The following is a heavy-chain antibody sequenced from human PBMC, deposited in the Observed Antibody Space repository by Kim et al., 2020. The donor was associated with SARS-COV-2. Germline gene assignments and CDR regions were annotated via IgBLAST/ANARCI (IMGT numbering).Heavy chain of an antibody. D-gene: IGHD5-18*01. CDR3: AKEKVIQLWSSYYFDY. Sequence: GGSLRLSCAASGFTFDDYAMHWVRQAPGKGLEWVSGISWNSGSIGYADSVKGRFTISRDNAKNSLYLQMNSLRAEDTALYYCAKEKVIQLWSSYYFDYWGQGTLVTVSS. CDR1: GFTFDDYA. CDR2: ISWNSGSI. J-gene: IGHJ4*02. V-gene: IGHV3-9*01.